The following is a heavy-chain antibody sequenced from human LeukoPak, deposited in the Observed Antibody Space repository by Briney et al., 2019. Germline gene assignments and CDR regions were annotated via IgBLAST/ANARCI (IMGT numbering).Heavy chain of an antibody. CDR2: INWNGGNT. Sequence: GGSLRLSCAASGFTFDDYGMSWVRQAPGKGLEWVAGINWNGGNTGYSDSVKGRFTISRDNAKNSLYLQMDSLRAEDTALYYCGRDLSGWYGPDYWGQGTLVTVSS. V-gene: IGHV3-20*04. D-gene: IGHD6-19*01. J-gene: IGHJ4*02. CDR3: GRDLSGWYGPDY. CDR1: GFTFDDYG.